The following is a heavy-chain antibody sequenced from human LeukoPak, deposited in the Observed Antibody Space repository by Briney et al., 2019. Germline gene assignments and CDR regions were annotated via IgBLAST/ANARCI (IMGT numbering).Heavy chain of an antibody. Sequence: SETLSLTCTVSGGSISSYYWSWIRQPPGKGLEWIGYIYYSGSTNYNPSLKSRVTISVDTSKNQFSLKLSSVTAADTAVYYCARGHDYVWGSYRTTFDYWTREPWSPSPQ. V-gene: IGHV4-59*01. CDR2: IYYSGST. D-gene: IGHD3-16*02. CDR1: GGSISSYY. CDR3: ARGHDYVWGSYRTTFDY. J-gene: IGHJ4*02.